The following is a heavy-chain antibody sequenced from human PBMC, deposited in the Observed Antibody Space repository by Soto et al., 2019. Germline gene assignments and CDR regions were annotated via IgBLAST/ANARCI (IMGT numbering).Heavy chain of an antibody. CDR3: AGGAGRYNHLGRFVP. J-gene: IGHJ5*02. D-gene: IGHD6-13*01. CDR2: IIPVFGTP. CDR1: GGTFSHYD. Sequence: QVQLVQSGAEVQKPGSSVKVSCKASGGTFSHYDIGWVRQAPGQGLEWMGGIIPVFGTPNDAKKFQGRVTSAADESTNTLYMALNSLRSEDTAVYYCAGGAGRYNHLGRFVPWGQGTLVSVSS. V-gene: IGHV1-69*12.